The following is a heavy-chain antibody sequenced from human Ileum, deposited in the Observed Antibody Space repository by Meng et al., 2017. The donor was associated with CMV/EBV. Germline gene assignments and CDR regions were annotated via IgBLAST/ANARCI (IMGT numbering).Heavy chain of an antibody. CDR3: ARRFSTSGLY. CDR1: GFTFSSYS. CDR2: ISSGGSTI. J-gene: IGHJ4*02. D-gene: IGHD6-6*01. V-gene: IGHV3-48*04. Sequence: GGSLRLSCAASGFTFSSYSMNWVRQTPGKGLEWLSYISSGGSTIFYADSVRGRFTISRDNGKKSLYLQMDSLRAEDTGVYYCARRFSTSGLYWGQGTLVTVSS.